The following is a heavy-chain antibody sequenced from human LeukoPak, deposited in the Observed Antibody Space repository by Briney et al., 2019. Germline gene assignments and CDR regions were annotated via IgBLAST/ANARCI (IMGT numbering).Heavy chain of an antibody. CDR2: VYTIGST. CDR3: GSTNYNPSLKSRVTMSVDTSKNQFSLKVNSVTAADTAVYYCAREVSLISSIGDWFDP. Sequence: SQTLSLTCTVSGGSISSSSGNSIRQPAENGLEWLGRVYTIGSTTYNPPFKGRFTSSVDTPKNQFSWTGNAVTPAARPVYTSGSTNYNPSLKSRVTMSVDTSKNQFSLKVNSVTAADTAVYYCAREVSLISSIGDWFDPWGQGIPVTVSS. CDR1: GGSISSSS. J-gene: IGHJ5*02. V-gene: IGHV4-4*07. D-gene: IGHD3-10*01.